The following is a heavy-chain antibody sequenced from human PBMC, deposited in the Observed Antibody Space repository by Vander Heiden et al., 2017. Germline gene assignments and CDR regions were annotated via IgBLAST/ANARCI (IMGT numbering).Heavy chain of an antibody. V-gene: IGHV3-53*01. Sequence: VLLVESGGGLIQPGGSLRPSRAVPRFTVTNNFMSWVRQAPGKGVEWVSVIYSGGNTFYADPVKGRFTISRDNSKNTLYLEMNNLRAEDTAVYYCARDLGGYCRSTTCYNYWGQGTLVTVSS. D-gene: IGHD2-2*02. CDR1: RFTVTNNF. CDR3: ARDLGGYCRSTTCYNY. J-gene: IGHJ4*02. CDR2: IYSGGNT.